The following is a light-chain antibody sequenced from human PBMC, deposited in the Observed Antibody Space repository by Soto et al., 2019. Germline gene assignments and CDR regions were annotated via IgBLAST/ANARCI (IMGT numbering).Light chain of an antibody. V-gene: IGLV1-47*01. Sequence: QAVVTQPPSTSGTPGQRVTISCSGSSSNIGSNHVYWYQQFPGMAPKLLMYRSDQRPTGVPDRFSGSKSGTSASLAISGLRSDDEADYYCSARDDSLSGYVFGPGTKVTVL. CDR1: SSNIGSNH. CDR2: RSD. J-gene: IGLJ1*01. CDR3: SARDDSLSGYV.